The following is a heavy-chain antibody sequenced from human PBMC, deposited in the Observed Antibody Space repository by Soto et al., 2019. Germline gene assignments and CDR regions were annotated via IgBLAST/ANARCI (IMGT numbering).Heavy chain of an antibody. Sequence: GGSLRLSCAASGFTVSSNYMSWVRQAPGKGLEWVSVIYSGGSTYYADSVKGRFTISRDNSKNTLYLQMNSLRAEDTAVYYCARDGDYDILTGYYQDLLGYWGQGTLVTVSS. J-gene: IGHJ4*02. V-gene: IGHV3-66*01. CDR1: GFTVSSNY. CDR2: IYSGGST. CDR3: ARDGDYDILTGYYQDLLGY. D-gene: IGHD3-9*01.